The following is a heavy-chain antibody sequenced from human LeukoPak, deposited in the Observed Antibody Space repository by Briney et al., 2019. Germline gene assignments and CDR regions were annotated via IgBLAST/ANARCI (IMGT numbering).Heavy chain of an antibody. Sequence: GGSLRLSCAASGFTFDDYAMHWVRQAPGKGLEWVSLISGDGGSTYYADSLKGRFTISRDNSKNSLYLQMNSLRTEDTALYYCAKDWQYYYDSSGYLQHWGQGTLVTVSS. CDR1: GFTFDDYA. CDR2: ISGDGGST. J-gene: IGHJ1*01. CDR3: AKDWQYYYDSSGYLQH. V-gene: IGHV3-43*02. D-gene: IGHD3-22*01.